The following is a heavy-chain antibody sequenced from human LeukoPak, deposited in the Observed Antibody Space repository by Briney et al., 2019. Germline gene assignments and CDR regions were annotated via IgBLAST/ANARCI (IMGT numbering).Heavy chain of an antibody. CDR3: ARTSGSNWFDP. Sequence: SETLSLTCTVSGGAISSSSYYWGWIRQPPGKGLEWIASVYYSGSTYSNPSLRSRVTISVDKSKNQFSLKLSSVTAADTAVYYCARTSGSNWFDPWGQGTLVTVSS. J-gene: IGHJ5*02. V-gene: IGHV4-39*07. CDR2: VYYSGST. CDR1: GGAISSSSYY. D-gene: IGHD3-10*01.